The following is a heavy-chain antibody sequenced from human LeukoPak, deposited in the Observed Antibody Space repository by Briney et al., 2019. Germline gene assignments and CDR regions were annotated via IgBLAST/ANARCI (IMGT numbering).Heavy chain of an antibody. V-gene: IGHV1-69*04. CDR3: ASGSGSSGYYFDY. J-gene: IGHJ4*02. CDR2: IIPILGIA. CDR1: GGTFSSYA. Sequence: ASVKVSCKASGGTFSSYAISWVRQAPGQGLGWMGRIIPILGIANYAQKFQGRVTITADKSTSTAYMELSSLRSEDTAVYYCASGSGSSGYYFDYWGQGTLVTVSS. D-gene: IGHD3-22*01.